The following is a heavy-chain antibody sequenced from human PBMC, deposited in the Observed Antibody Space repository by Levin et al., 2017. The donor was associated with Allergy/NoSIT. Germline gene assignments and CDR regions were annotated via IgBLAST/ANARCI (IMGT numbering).Heavy chain of an antibody. CDR3: ARVMNDYPGMDV. CDR2: ISSSGSTI. CDR1: GFTFSSYE. J-gene: IGHJ6*02. Sequence: GGSLRLSCAASGFTFSSYEMNWVRQAPGKGLEWVSYISSSGSTIYYADSVKGRFTISRDNAKNSLYLQMNSLRAEDTAVYYCARVMNDYPGMDVWGQGTTVTVSS. V-gene: IGHV3-48*03. D-gene: IGHD4-11*01.